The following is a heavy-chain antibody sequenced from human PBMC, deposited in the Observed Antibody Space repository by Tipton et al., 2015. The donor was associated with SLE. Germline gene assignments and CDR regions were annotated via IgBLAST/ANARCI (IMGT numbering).Heavy chain of an antibody. CDR3: AKGSASSRPYYFDY. CDR2: ITDSGYST. Sequence: SLRLSCAASGFTFRSSAMSWVRQAPGRGLEWVSAITDSGYSTYYADSVKGRFTISRDNSKNTLYLQMDSLRAEDTAVYYCAKGSASSRPYYFDYWGQGTLVTVSS. D-gene: IGHD6-6*01. V-gene: IGHV3-23*01. CDR1: GFTFRSSA. J-gene: IGHJ4*02.